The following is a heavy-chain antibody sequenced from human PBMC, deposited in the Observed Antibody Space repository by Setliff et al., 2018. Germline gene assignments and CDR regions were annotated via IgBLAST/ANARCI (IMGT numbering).Heavy chain of an antibody. D-gene: IGHD3-22*01. V-gene: IGHV1-2*06. Sequence: GASVKVSCKASGYTFTGYYMHWVRQAPGQELEWMGRINPNSGGTNYAQKFQGRVTMTRDTSISTTYMELSRLRSDDTAVYYCARLYYYDSSAANWFDPWGQGTLVTVSS. CDR3: ARLYYYDSSAANWFDP. J-gene: IGHJ5*02. CDR2: INPNSGGT. CDR1: GYTFTGYY.